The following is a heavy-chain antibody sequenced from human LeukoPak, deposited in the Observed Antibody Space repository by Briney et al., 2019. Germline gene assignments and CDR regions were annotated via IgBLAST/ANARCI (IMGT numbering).Heavy chain of an antibody. Sequence: SQTLSLTCAISGDSVSSNSAAWNWTRQSPSRGLEWLGRTYYRSKWYNDYAVSVKSRITINPDTSKNQFSLQLNSVTPEDTAVYYCARDRSYGTHYYYYYGMDVWGQGTTVTVSS. CDR3: ARDRSYGTHYYYYYGMDV. CDR1: GDSVSSNSAA. D-gene: IGHD5-18*01. CDR2: TYYRSKWYN. V-gene: IGHV6-1*01. J-gene: IGHJ6*02.